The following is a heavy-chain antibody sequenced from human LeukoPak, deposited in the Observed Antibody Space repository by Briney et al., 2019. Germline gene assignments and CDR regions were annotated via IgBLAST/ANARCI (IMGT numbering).Heavy chain of an antibody. V-gene: IGHV4-61*01. J-gene: IGHJ3*02. Sequence: SETLSLTCTVSGGSVSSGSYYWSWIRQPPGKGLEWIGYIYYSGSTNYNPSLKSRVTISVDTSKNQFSLKLSSVTAADTAVYYCARSYSGSYYDPSDAFGIWGQGTMVTVSS. D-gene: IGHD1-26*01. CDR3: ARSYSGSYYDPSDAFGI. CDR2: IYYSGST. CDR1: GGSVSSGSYY.